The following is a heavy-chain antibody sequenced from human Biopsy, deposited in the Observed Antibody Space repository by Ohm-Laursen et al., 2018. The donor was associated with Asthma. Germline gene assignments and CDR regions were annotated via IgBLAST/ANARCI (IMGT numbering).Heavy chain of an antibody. Sequence: SLRLSCAASGFTFSNFAMHWVRQAPGKGLEWLGVISYNGSQKYYGDSVKGRFTISRDNSKSTVFLDMTSLKSEDTGLYFCAKDEGRVKNWYDPWGPGTRVNVSS. V-gene: IGHV3-30*18. CDR1: GFTFSNFA. J-gene: IGHJ5*02. D-gene: IGHD2/OR15-2a*01. CDR3: AKDEGRVKNWYDP. CDR2: ISYNGSQK.